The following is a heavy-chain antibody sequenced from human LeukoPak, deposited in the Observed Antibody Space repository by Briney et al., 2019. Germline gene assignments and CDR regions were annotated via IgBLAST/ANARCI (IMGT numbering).Heavy chain of an antibody. CDR3: ARLSVIVGAALEYYYYYMDV. J-gene: IGHJ6*03. Sequence: GSLRLSCAASGFTFSIYSMNWIRQPPVKRREWVGESNDGGGTNYNPSLKSRVTISADKFKNQVCLKLTSVTAADTAVYYCARLSVIVGAALEYYYYYMDVWGQGTTVTVSS. D-gene: IGHD1-26*01. CDR2: SNDGGGT. V-gene: IGHV4-34*01. CDR1: GFTFSIYS.